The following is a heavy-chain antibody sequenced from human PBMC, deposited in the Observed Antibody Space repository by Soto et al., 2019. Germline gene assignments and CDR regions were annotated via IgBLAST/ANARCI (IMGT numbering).Heavy chain of an antibody. CDR1: GYSVTSYC. CDR2: IDPSDSYS. D-gene: IGHD3-22*01. Sequence: PGESLKISCKGSGYSVTSYCISWVRQMPGKGLEWMGRIDPSDSYSNYSPSFQGHVTISADKSISTAYLQWNSLKASDTAIYYCARLSVVDYYGMDVWGQGTTVTVSS. CDR3: ARLSVVDYYGMDV. J-gene: IGHJ6*02. V-gene: IGHV5-10-1*01.